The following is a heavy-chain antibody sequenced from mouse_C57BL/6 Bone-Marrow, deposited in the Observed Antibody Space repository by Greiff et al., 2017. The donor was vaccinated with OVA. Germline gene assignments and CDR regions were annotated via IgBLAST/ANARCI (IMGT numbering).Heavy chain of an antibody. CDR1: GYTFTDYN. V-gene: IGHV1-22*01. CDR2: INPNNGGT. CDR3: ARCGYCFAWCAY. D-gene: IGHD2-3*01. J-gene: IGHJ3*01. Sequence: VQLQQSGPELVKPGASVKMSCKASGYTFTDYNMHWVKQSHGKSLEWIGYINPNNGGTSYNQKFKGKATLTVNKSSSTAYMELRSLTSEDSAVYYCARCGYCFAWCAYWGQGTLVTVSA.